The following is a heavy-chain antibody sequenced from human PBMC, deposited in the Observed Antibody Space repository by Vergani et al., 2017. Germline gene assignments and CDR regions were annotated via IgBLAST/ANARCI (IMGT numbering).Heavy chain of an antibody. Sequence: EVQLVESGGGLVKPGGSLRLSCAASGFTFSSYSMNWVRQAPGKGLEWVSSISSSSSYIYYADSVKGRFTISRDNAKNSLYLQMNSLRAEDTAVYYCARELRKYSSSTSCDEPLGIAAAMPFDYWGQGTLVTVSS. J-gene: IGHJ4*02. V-gene: IGHV3-21*01. CDR1: GFTFSSYS. CDR3: ARELRKYSSSTSCDEPLGIAAAMPFDY. D-gene: IGHD2-2*01. CDR2: ISSSSSYI.